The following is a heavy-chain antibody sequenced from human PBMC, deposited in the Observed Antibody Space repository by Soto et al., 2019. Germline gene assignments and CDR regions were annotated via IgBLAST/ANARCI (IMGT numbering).Heavy chain of an antibody. CDR2: MNPNSGNT. Sequence: GASVKVSCKASGCTFTSYDINWVRQATGQGLEWMGWMNPNSGNTGYAQKFQGRVTMTRNTSISTAYMELSSLRSEDTAVYYCARAEGCSSTSCYINYYYYYMDVWGKGTTVTAP. D-gene: IGHD2-2*02. V-gene: IGHV1-8*01. CDR3: ARAEGCSSTSCYINYYYYYMDV. CDR1: GCTFTSYD. J-gene: IGHJ6*03.